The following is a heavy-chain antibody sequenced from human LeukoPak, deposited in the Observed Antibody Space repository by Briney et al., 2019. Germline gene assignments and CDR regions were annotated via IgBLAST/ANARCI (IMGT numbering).Heavy chain of an antibody. CDR1: GLTFSGYT. V-gene: IGHV3-21*01. CDR3: ARGVGMAAVGRFVNYFDY. Sequence: PGGSLRLSCAASGLTFSGYTMNWVRQAPGKGLEWVSSISSSSSYIYYADSVKGRFTISRDNAKNSLYLQMNSLRAEDTAVYCCARGVGMAAVGRFVNYFDYWGQGTLVTVSS. J-gene: IGHJ4*02. D-gene: IGHD6-13*01. CDR2: ISSSSSYI.